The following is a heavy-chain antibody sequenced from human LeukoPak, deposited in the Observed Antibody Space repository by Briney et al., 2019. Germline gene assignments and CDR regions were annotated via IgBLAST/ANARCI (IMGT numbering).Heavy chain of an antibody. J-gene: IGHJ4*02. D-gene: IGHD3-3*01. CDR2: ISGNGGST. CDR3: AKDQEIFGVVISLFDY. V-gene: IGHV3-23*01. CDR1: GFTFSSYA. Sequence: PGGSLRLSCAASGFTFSSYAMSWVRQAPGKGLEWVSAISGNGGSTYYADSVKGRFTISRDNSKNTLYLQMNSLRAEDTAVYYCAKDQEIFGVVISLFDYWGQGTLVTGSS.